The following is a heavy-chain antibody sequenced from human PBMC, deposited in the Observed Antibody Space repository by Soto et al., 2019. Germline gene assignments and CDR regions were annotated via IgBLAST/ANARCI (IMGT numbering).Heavy chain of an antibody. CDR1: GYTFTSYY. Sequence: ASVKVSCKASGYTFTSYYMHWVRQAPGQGLEWMGIINPSGGSTSYAQKFQGRVTMARDTSTSTVYMELSSLRSEDTAVYYCARDPTRTSIGVAGMDVWGQGTTVTVSS. CDR2: INPSGGST. J-gene: IGHJ6*02. D-gene: IGHD2-21*01. V-gene: IGHV1-46*01. CDR3: ARDPTRTSIGVAGMDV.